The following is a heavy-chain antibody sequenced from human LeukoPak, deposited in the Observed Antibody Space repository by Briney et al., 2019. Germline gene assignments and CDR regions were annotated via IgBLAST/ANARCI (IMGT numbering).Heavy chain of an antibody. Sequence: GGSLRLSCAASGFIVSSNYMSWVRQAPGKGLECVSAISGSGGSTYYADSVKGRFTISRDNSKNTLYLQMNSLRAEDTAVYYCAKGTKRWLQLYYFDYWGQGTLVTVSS. V-gene: IGHV3-23*01. D-gene: IGHD5-24*01. CDR3: AKGTKRWLQLYYFDY. CDR1: GFIVSSNY. J-gene: IGHJ4*02. CDR2: ISGSGGST.